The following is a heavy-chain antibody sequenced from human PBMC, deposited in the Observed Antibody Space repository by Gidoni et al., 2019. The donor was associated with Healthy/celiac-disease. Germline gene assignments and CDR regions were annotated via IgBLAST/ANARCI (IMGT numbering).Heavy chain of an antibody. D-gene: IGHD2-2*01. CDR2: IDPSDSYT. CDR3: AGQPCTSCVSSGMDV. Sequence: EVQLVQSGAEAKKPGESLRISCKGSGYSFPSYWISWVRQMPGKGLEWMGRIDPSDSYTNYSPSFQGHVTISADKSISTAYLQWSSLKDSDTARYYGAGQPCTSCVSSGMDVWGQGTTVTVSS. J-gene: IGHJ6*02. CDR1: GYSFPSYW. V-gene: IGHV5-10-1*01.